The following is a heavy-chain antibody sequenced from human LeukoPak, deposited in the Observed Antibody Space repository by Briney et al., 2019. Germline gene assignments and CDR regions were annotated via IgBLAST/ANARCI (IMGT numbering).Heavy chain of an antibody. D-gene: IGHD2-2*01. CDR1: GGSISSYY. V-gene: IGHV4-4*07. CDR3: ARYCSSTSCPNWFDP. Sequence: SETLSLTCTVSGGSISSYYWSWIRQPAGKGLEWIGRIYTSGSTNYNPSLKSRVTISVDTSKNQFSLKLSSVTAADAAVYYCARYCSSTSCPNWFDPWGQGTLVTVSS. CDR2: IYTSGST. J-gene: IGHJ5*02.